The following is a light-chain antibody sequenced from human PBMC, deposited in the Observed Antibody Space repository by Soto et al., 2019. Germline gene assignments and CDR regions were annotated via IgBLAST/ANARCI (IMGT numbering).Light chain of an antibody. CDR1: SSKIGNNY. CDR2: DNN. J-gene: IGLJ3*02. Sequence: QSVLTQPPSVSAAPGQKVTISCSGTSSKIGNNYVSWYQQFPGKAPKLLIYDNNKRPSGIPDRFSGSRSGTSATLGITGLQTGDEADYYCGTWDSSLNVVFGGGTKVTVL. V-gene: IGLV1-51*01. CDR3: GTWDSSLNVV.